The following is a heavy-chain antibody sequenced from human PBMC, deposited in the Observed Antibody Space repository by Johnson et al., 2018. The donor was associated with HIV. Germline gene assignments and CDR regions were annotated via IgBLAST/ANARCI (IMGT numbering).Heavy chain of an antibody. V-gene: IGHV3-30-3*01. CDR2: ISYDGSNK. Sequence: QVHLVESGGGVVQPGRSLRLSCAASGFTFSSYAMHWVRQAPGKGLAWVAVISYDGSNKYYADSVKGRFTISRDNSKNTLYLQMNSLRAEDTAVYYCARVLWFGELFSRAFDIWGQGTMVTVSS. D-gene: IGHD3-10*01. J-gene: IGHJ3*02. CDR3: ARVLWFGELFSRAFDI. CDR1: GFTFSSYA.